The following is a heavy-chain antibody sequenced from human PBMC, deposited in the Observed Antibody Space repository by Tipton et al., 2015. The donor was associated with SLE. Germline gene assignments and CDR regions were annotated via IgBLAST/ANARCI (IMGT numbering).Heavy chain of an antibody. CDR2: IYHSGST. D-gene: IGHD2-21*01. CDR1: GGSISSHY. CDR3: ARGAYCGGDCLFRMAKYFQH. J-gene: IGHJ1*01. Sequence: TLSLTCTVSGGSISSHYWGWIRQPPGKGLGWIGSIYHSGSTHYNPSLQSRVTISVDTSKNQFSLKLSSVTAADTAVYYCARGAYCGGDCLFRMAKYFQHWGQGTLVTVSS. V-gene: IGHV4-39*07.